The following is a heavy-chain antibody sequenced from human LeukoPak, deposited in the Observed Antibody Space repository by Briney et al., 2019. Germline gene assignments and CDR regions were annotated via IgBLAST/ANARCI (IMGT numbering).Heavy chain of an antibody. J-gene: IGHJ4*02. V-gene: IGHV3-30*03. CDR1: GFTFSSYG. Sequence: QPGGSLRLSCAASGFTFSSYGMHWVRQAPGKGLEWVAVISYDGSNKYYADSVKGRFTISRDNSKNTLYLQMNSLRAEDTAVYYCARDPTSGSYGPYWGQGTLVTVSS. D-gene: IGHD1-26*01. CDR3: ARDPTSGSYGPY. CDR2: ISYDGSNK.